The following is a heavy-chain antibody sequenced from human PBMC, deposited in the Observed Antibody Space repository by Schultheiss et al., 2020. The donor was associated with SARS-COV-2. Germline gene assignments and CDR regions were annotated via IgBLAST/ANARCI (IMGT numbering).Heavy chain of an antibody. CDR1: GGSISSYY. Sequence: SETLSLTCTVSGGSISSYYWGWIRQPPGKGLEWIGSIYYSGSTYYNPSLKSRVTISVDTSKNQFSLKLSSVTAADTAVYYCARGGDSYGYSWGQGTLVTVSS. CDR2: IYYSGST. V-gene: IGHV4-39*01. D-gene: IGHD5-18*01. CDR3: ARGGDSYGYS. J-gene: IGHJ4*02.